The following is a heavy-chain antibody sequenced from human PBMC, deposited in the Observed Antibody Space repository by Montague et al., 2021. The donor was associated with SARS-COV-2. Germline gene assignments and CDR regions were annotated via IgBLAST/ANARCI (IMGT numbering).Heavy chain of an antibody. CDR2: IYYSGST. Sequence: SETLSLTCTVSGGSISSYYWSWIRQPPGKGLEWIGYIYYSGSTNYNPSLKSRVTISVDTSKNQFSLKLCSVTAADTAVYYCARLGRYASSGYYLEDAFDIWGQGTMVTVSS. J-gene: IGHJ3*02. V-gene: IGHV4-59*08. D-gene: IGHD3-22*01. CDR1: GGSISSYY. CDR3: ARLGRYASSGYYLEDAFDI.